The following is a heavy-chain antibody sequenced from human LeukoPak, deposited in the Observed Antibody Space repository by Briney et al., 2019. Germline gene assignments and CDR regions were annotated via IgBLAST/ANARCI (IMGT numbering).Heavy chain of an antibody. CDR2: INWNGGST. Sequence: PGGSLRLSCAASGFTFDDYGMSWVRQAPGKGLEWVSGINWNGGSTGYADSVKGRFTISRDNAKNSLCLQMNSLRAEDTALYYCARANLELRAQWLAYYFDYWGQGTLVTVSS. D-gene: IGHD6-19*01. CDR3: ARANLELRAQWLAYYFDY. J-gene: IGHJ4*02. V-gene: IGHV3-20*04. CDR1: GFTFDDYG.